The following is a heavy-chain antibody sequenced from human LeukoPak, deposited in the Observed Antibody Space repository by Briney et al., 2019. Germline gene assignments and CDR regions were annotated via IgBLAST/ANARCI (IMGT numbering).Heavy chain of an antibody. CDR1: GYTFTNYG. CDR3: ATGGSNWNYQYYFEY. V-gene: IGHV1-18*01. Sequence: ASMKVSCKTSGYTFTNYGINWVRQAPGQGLEWMGWISPYNGKTESAQKFQGRVTMTTDTSTTTVYMELRSLRSDDTAVYYCATGGSNWNYQYYFEYWGQGTLVTVSS. J-gene: IGHJ4*02. D-gene: IGHD1-7*01. CDR2: ISPYNGKT.